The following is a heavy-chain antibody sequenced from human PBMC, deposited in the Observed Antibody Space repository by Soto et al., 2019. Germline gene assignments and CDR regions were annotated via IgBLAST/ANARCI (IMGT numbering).Heavy chain of an antibody. D-gene: IGHD2-15*01. J-gene: IGHJ6*02. V-gene: IGHV3-49*03. Sequence: PGGSLRLSCTASGFTFGDYAMSWFRQAPGKGLEWVGFIRSKAYGGTTEYAASVKGRFTISRDDSKSIAYLQMNSLKTEDTAVYYCTRGCGGSCYSFYYYGMGVWGQGTTVTVSS. CDR1: GFTFGDYA. CDR2: IRSKAYGGTT. CDR3: TRGCGGSCYSFYYYGMGV.